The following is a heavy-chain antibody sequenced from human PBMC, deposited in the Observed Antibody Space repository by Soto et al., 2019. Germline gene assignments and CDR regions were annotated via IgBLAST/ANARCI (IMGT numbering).Heavy chain of an antibody. CDR1: GCSISSGGYY. Sequence: SETLSLTCTFSGCSISSGGYYWSWIRQHPGKGLEWIGYIYYSGSTYYNPSLKSRVTISVDTSKNQFSLKLSSVTAADTAVYYCARGFGGVSLDYFDFWGQGTQVTVSS. CDR3: ARGFGGVSLDYFDF. V-gene: IGHV4-31*03. D-gene: IGHD3-16*01. J-gene: IGHJ4*02. CDR2: IYYSGST.